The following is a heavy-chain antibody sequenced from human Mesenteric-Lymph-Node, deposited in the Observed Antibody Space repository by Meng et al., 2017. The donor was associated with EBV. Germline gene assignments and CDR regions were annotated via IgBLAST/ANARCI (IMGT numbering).Heavy chain of an antibody. CDR1: GVAISSTNYY. Sequence: QLQLQESGPGLVKPSETLSLTCAVSGVAISSTNYYWGWIRQPPGRRLEWIGSIDHSGNTYHNPSLQGRVSISVDTSKNQFSLKLSSVTAADTAVYYCALIIVGATHFDYWGQGTLVTVSS. CDR2: IDHSGNT. CDR3: ALIIVGATHFDY. J-gene: IGHJ4*02. V-gene: IGHV4-39*07. D-gene: IGHD1-26*01.